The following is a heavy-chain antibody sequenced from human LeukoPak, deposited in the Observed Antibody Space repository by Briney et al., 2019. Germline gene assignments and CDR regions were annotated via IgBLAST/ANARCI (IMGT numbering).Heavy chain of an antibody. CDR2: INHSGSH. J-gene: IGHJ4*02. CDR3: ARESGGTGH. CDR1: GGSFSGYY. D-gene: IGHD3/OR15-3a*01. V-gene: IGHV4-34*01. Sequence: PSETLSLTCAVSGGSFSGYYWSWIRQPPGKGLEWIGEINHSGSHNYNASLKSRVSISADTSKNQFSLKLTSVTASDTAVYYCARESGGTGHWGQGALVTVSS.